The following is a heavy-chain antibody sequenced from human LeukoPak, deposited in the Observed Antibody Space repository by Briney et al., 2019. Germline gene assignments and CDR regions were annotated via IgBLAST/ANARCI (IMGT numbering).Heavy chain of an antibody. CDR3: ARDQVAALGVLGY. Sequence: GGSLRLSCAASGFTFSSYAMQSVRQAPGKGLEWVAVISYDGSNKYYADSVKGRFTISRDNSKNTLYLQMNSLRAEDTAVYYCARDQVAALGVLGYWGQGTLVTVSS. J-gene: IGHJ4*02. CDR2: ISYDGSNK. CDR1: GFTFSSYA. D-gene: IGHD6-19*01. V-gene: IGHV3-30*04.